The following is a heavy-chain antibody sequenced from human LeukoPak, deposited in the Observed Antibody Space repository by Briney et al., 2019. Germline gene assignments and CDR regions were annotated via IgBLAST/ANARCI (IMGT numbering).Heavy chain of an antibody. J-gene: IGHJ3*02. V-gene: IGHV1-2*02. CDR1: GYTFTVYY. Sequence: ASVTVSCKASGYTFTVYYIHWVRQAPGQGLGCIGWINPNSGGPNYAQKSQGRVTMTRDTSISTAYMEVSRLRSDDTAVYYWAREGRGWAFDIWGQGTMVTVSS. CDR3: AREGRGWAFDI. CDR2: INPNSGGP. D-gene: IGHD2-15*01.